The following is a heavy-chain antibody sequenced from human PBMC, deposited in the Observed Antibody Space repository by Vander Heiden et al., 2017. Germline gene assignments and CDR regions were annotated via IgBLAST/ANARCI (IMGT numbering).Heavy chain of an antibody. V-gene: IGHV3-30-3*01. CDR1: GYTSSSFA. CDR3: ARDIRPPRTPRGAPSSIGY. D-gene: IGHD2-15*01. J-gene: IGHJ4*02. Sequence: QVRLVDSGGAVVKPGSSLRLSRAASGYTSSSFALHGVRQAPGKGLEWVAVISYDGSNKYYADSVKGRFTISRDNSKNTLYLQMNSLRAEDTAVYYCARDIRPPRTPRGAPSSIGYWGQGTLVTVSS. CDR2: ISYDGSNK.